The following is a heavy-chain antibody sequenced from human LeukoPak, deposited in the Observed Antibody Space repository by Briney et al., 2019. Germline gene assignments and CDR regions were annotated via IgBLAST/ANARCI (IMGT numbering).Heavy chain of an antibody. CDR2: INHSGST. CDR1: GGSFSGYY. V-gene: IGHV4-34*01. CDR3: ARVLSYSSSWSYYYYYMDV. J-gene: IGHJ6*03. D-gene: IGHD6-13*01. Sequence: PSETLSLTCAVYGGSFSGYYWSWIRQPPGKGLEWIGEINHSGSTNYNPSLKSRVTISVDTSKNQFSLKLSSVTAADTAVYYCARVLSYSSSWSYYYYYMDVRGKGTTVTVSS.